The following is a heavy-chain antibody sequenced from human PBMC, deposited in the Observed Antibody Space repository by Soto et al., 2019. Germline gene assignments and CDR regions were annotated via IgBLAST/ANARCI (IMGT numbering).Heavy chain of an antibody. D-gene: IGHD5-12*01. CDR2: ISYDGTSE. CDR1: GFTFSRYN. V-gene: IGHV3-30*03. CDR3: ARTRYSDGKGEDFDY. Sequence: GGSLRLSCAASGFTFSRYNMHWVRQAPGKGLEGVAFISYDGTSEYHADSVKGRFTISRDNSKNTLDLQMNSLRAEDTAVYYCARTRYSDGKGEDFDYWGQGTLVTVSS. J-gene: IGHJ4*02.